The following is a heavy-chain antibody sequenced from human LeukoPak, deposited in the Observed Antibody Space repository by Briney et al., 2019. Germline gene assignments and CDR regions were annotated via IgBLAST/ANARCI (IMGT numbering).Heavy chain of an antibody. Sequence: SCKTSGYTFTTYYMHWVRQAPGKGLEWVAVISYDGSNKYYADSVKGRFTISRDNSKNTLYLQMNSLRAEDTAVYYCAKDLSLSYYYDSSGLDYWGQGTLVTVSS. V-gene: IGHV3-30*18. CDR1: GYTFTTYY. D-gene: IGHD3-22*01. CDR3: AKDLSLSYYYDSSGLDY. CDR2: ISYDGSNK. J-gene: IGHJ4*02.